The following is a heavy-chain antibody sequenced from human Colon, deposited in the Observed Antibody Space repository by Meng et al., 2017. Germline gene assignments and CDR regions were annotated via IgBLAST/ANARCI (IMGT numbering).Heavy chain of an antibody. CDR3: ARRVQYSSGYYYFDF. Sequence: VQVEGPGPGLVKPSGTLSLTCVVSGGSLISSNWWTWVRQAPGKGLEWIGEIYRSGSTNYNPSLKSRVTISIDTSKNEFSLKLTSVTAADTALYYCARRVQYSSGYYYFDFWGQGTLVTVSS. V-gene: IGHV4-4*02. CDR1: GGSLISSNW. J-gene: IGHJ4*02. CDR2: IYRSGST. D-gene: IGHD3-22*01.